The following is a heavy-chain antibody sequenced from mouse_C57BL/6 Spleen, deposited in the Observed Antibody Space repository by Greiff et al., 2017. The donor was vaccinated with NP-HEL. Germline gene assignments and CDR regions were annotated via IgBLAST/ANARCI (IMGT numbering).Heavy chain of an antibody. D-gene: IGHD4-1*01. CDR3: ARSWDRYFDV. Sequence: QVQLQQSGAELAKPGSSVKLSCKASGYTFTSYWMHWVKQRPGQGLEWIGYINPSSGYTKYNQKFKDKATLTADKSSSTAYMQLSSLTYEDSAVYFCARSWDRYFDVWGTGTTVTVSS. CDR2: INPSSGYT. J-gene: IGHJ1*03. V-gene: IGHV1-7*01. CDR1: GYTFTSYW.